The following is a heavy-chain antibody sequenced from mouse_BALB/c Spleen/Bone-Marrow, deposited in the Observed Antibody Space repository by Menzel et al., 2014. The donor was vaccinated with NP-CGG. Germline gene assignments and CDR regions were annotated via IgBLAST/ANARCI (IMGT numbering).Heavy chain of an antibody. CDR1: GFSLTGYG. Sequence: VQGVESGPGLVAPSQSLSITCTVSGFSLTGYGVNWVRQPPGKGLEWLGMIWGDGSTDYNSALKSRLSISKDNSKSQVFLKMNSLQTYDTATFYCGNITAVVADYAMDYWGQGTSVTVSS. V-gene: IGHV2-6-7*01. D-gene: IGHD1-1*01. CDR2: IWGDGST. CDR3: GNITAVVADYAMDY. J-gene: IGHJ4*01.